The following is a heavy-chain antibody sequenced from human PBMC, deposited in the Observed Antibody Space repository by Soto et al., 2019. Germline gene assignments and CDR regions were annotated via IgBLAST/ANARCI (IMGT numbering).Heavy chain of an antibody. V-gene: IGHV4-30-2*01. CDR1: VCCIISWCYS. CDR3: ARWMRRTRHFRYFDI. D-gene: IGHD3-3*02. J-gene: IGHJ3*02. Sequence: PSETRWRTCSFCVCCIISWCYSLSCIRQAPGKGLEWIGFISHTGTTYYNPSLKSRVTMSVDISNNQFSMKLPSVTAADTAVFYCARWMRRTRHFRYFDIWGPGTMVTVS. CDR2: ISHTGTT.